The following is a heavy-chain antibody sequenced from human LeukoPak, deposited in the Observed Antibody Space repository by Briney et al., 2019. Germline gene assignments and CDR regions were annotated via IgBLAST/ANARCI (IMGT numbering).Heavy chain of an antibody. V-gene: IGHV3-7*01. CDR1: GFTFSSNW. CDR3: ARDASPAELDY. D-gene: IGHD1-26*01. J-gene: IGHJ4*02. Sequence: GGSLRLSCAASGFTFSSNWMSWVRQAPGKGLEWVANIKHDGSEKYYVDSMKGRFTISRDNAKNSLYLQMNSLRAEDTDVYYSARDASPAELDYWGQGTLVTVSS. CDR2: IKHDGSEK.